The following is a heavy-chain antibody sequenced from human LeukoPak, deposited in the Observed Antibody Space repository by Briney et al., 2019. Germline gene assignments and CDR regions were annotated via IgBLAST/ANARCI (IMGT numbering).Heavy chain of an antibody. Sequence: PGGSLRLSCAASGFTSSIYAMNWIRQAPGKGLEWVSSISVSGDITYYADSVKGRFTISRDNSKDTLYLQMNSLRAEDTAVYYCAKVGRPRSWSHHFDYWGQGTLVTVSS. V-gene: IGHV3-23*01. D-gene: IGHD3-16*01. CDR3: AKVGRPRSWSHHFDY. J-gene: IGHJ4*02. CDR1: GFTSSIYA. CDR2: ISVSGDIT.